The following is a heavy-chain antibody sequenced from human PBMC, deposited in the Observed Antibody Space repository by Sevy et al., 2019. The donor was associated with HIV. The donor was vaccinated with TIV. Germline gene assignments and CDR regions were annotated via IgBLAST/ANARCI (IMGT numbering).Heavy chain of an antibody. CDR1: GGSISGHY. V-gene: IGHV4-59*08. CDR3: ARQSVTYDILTGWNYYGVDV. D-gene: IGHD3-9*01. Sequence: SETLSLTCTVSGGSISGHYWNWIRQPPGKGLEWIGYIYYSGSTNYNPSLKSRVTISVDTSKNQFSLRLSSVTAADTAVYYCARQSVTYDILTGWNYYGVDVWGQGTTVTVSS. J-gene: IGHJ6*02. CDR2: IYYSGST.